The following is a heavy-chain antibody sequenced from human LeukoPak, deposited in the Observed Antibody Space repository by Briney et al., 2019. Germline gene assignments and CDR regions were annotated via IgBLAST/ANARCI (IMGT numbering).Heavy chain of an antibody. CDR1: GFSFSSYE. CDR3: SGQYSSSSVVDY. V-gene: IGHV3-48*03. J-gene: IGHJ4*02. CDR2: ISSSGSIM. D-gene: IGHD6-6*01. Sequence: GGSLRLSCAASGFSFSSYEMNWVRQAPGKGLEWVSYISSSGSIMYSADSVKGRFTISRDNAKNSLYLQMNSLRAEDTAIYYCSGQYSSSSVVDYWGQGTLVTVSS.